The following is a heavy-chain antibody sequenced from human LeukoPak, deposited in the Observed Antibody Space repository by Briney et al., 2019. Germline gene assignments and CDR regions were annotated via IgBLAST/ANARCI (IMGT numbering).Heavy chain of an antibody. Sequence: SGGSLRLSCEASGFTFSRNWMSWVRQAPGMGLEWVANIKEDGSEKYHVDSVKGRFTISRDNAKNSLYLQMNSLRAEDTAVYYCARLGAGSTWSCDDYWGQGTLVTVSS. CDR2: IKEDGSEK. J-gene: IGHJ4*02. CDR3: ARLGAGSTWSCDDY. D-gene: IGHD6-13*01. CDR1: GFTFSRNW. V-gene: IGHV3-7*01.